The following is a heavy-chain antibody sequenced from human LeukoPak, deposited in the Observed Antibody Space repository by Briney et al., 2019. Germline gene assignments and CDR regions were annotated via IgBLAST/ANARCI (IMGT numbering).Heavy chain of an antibody. J-gene: IGHJ4*02. CDR2: ISNSGST. CDR3: ARGGASSIPLDY. V-gene: IGHV4-61*01. D-gene: IGHD1-26*01. CDR1: GGSIGGNSY. Sequence: SETLSLTCTVSGGSIGGNSYWSWIRQPPGKGPEWIGHISNSGSTYYSPSLSSRVTISLDTSKNQLSLKLRSVTAADTAVYYCARGGASSIPLDYWGRGTLVTVSS.